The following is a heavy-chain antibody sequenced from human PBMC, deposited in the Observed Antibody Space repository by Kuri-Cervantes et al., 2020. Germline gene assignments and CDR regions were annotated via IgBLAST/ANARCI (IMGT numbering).Heavy chain of an antibody. J-gene: IGHJ6*02. Sequence: GESLKISCAASGFTFSSYGMHWVRQAPGKGLERVAVIWYDGSNKYYADSVKGRFTISRDNSKNTLYLQMNSLRAEDTAVYYCARDPTMVRGVIYYYYYGMDVWGQGTTVTVSS. CDR1: GFTFSSYG. V-gene: IGHV3-33*08. CDR2: IWYDGSNK. CDR3: ARDPTMVRGVIYYYYYGMDV. D-gene: IGHD3-10*01.